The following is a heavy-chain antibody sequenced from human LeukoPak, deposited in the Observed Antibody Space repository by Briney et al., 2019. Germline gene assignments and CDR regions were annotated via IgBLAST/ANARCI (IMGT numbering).Heavy chain of an antibody. CDR1: GGSFSGYY. Sequence: TSETLSLTCAVYGGSFSGYYWSWIRQPPGKGLEWIGEINHSGSTNYNPSLKSRVTISVDTSKNQFSLKLSFVTAAETAVYYCAGERIYYGLDVWGQGTTVTVSS. CDR2: INHSGST. V-gene: IGHV4-34*01. D-gene: IGHD3-10*01. CDR3: AGERIYYGLDV. J-gene: IGHJ6*02.